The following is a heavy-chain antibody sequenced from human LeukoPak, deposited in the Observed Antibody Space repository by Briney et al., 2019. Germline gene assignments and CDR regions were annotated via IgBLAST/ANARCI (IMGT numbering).Heavy chain of an antibody. CDR3: ARGSSSGWY. D-gene: IGHD6-19*01. CDR1: DGFITNYY. CDR2: INHSGST. J-gene: IGHJ4*02. Sequence: SDTLSLTCTVSDGFITNYYWSWVRQPPGKGLEWIGEINHSGSTNYNPSLKSRVTISVDTSKNQFSLKLSSVTAADTAVYYCARGSSSGWYWGQGTLVTVSS. V-gene: IGHV4-34*01.